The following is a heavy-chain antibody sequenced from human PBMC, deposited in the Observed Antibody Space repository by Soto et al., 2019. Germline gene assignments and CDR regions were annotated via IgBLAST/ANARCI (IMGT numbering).Heavy chain of an antibody. D-gene: IGHD1-26*01. CDR1: GGSISNSNW. V-gene: IGHV4-4*02. CDR3: AHRPIVGAAI. J-gene: IGHJ4*02. Sequence: QVQLQESGPGLVKPSGTLSLTCAVFGGSISNSNWWTWVRQPPGKGLDWIGEIFHSGSTNYNSSPMGRVTISVDKANTQFSLKLSSVTAADTAVYYCAHRPIVGAAIWGQGTLVTVSS. CDR2: IFHSGST.